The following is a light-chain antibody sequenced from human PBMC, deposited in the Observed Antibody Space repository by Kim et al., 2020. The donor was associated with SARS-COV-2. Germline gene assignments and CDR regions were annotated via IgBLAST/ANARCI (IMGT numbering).Light chain of an antibody. J-gene: IGLJ1*01. Sequence: SVTISCTGTRSNVGAGYDVHWYQQLPGTAPKLLISASSNRPSGVPDRFSGSKSGTSASLAITGLQAEDEAEYYCQSYDRTLSGYVFGTGTKVTVL. V-gene: IGLV1-40*01. CDR3: QSYDRTLSGYV. CDR1: RSNVGAGYD. CDR2: ASS.